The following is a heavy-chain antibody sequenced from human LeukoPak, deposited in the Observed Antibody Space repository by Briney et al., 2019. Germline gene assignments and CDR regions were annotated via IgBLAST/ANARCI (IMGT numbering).Heavy chain of an antibody. Sequence: SETLSLTCTVSGGSISSSSYYWGWIRQPPGKGLEWIGSIYYSGSAYYNPSLRSRVTISVDTSKNQFSLKLSSVTAADTAVYYCARENWNDLFHYYYYMDVWGKGTTVTVSS. J-gene: IGHJ6*03. CDR3: ARENWNDLFHYYYYMDV. CDR1: GGSISSSSYY. D-gene: IGHD1-1*01. V-gene: IGHV4-39*07. CDR2: IYYSGSA.